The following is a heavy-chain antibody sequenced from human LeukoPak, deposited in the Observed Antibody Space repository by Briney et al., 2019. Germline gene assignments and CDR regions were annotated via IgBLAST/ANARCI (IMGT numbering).Heavy chain of an antibody. V-gene: IGHV3-66*04. Sequence: PGGSLRLSCAASGFTVSSNYMSWVRQAPGKGLEWVSVIYSGGSTYYADSVKGRFTISRDNSKNTLYLQMNSLRAEDTAVYYCARPIADRYFDLWGRGTLVTVSS. CDR3: ARPIADRYFDL. J-gene: IGHJ2*01. CDR2: IYSGGST. D-gene: IGHD6-13*01. CDR1: GFTVSSNY.